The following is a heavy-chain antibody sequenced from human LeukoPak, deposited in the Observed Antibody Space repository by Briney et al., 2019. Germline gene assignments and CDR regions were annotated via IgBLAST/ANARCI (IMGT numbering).Heavy chain of an antibody. Sequence: ASVKVSCKASGYTFTGYYMHWVRQAPGQGLEWMGWTNPNSGGTNYAQKFQGRVTMTRDTSISTAYMELSRLRSDDTAVYYCARGLSLLWFRELLSNGTKFLKANWFDPWGQGTLVTVSS. CDR3: ARGLSLLWFRELLSNGTKFLKANWFDP. CDR1: GYTFTGYY. J-gene: IGHJ5*02. D-gene: IGHD3-10*01. V-gene: IGHV1-2*02. CDR2: TNPNSGGT.